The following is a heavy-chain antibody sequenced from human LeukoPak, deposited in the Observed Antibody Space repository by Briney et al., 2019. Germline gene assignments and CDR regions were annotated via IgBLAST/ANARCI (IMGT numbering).Heavy chain of an antibody. J-gene: IGHJ4*02. V-gene: IGHV3-64*01. Sequence: PGGSLRLSCAASGFTFSSYWMSWVRQAPGKGLEFVSAIGSTGGAASYANSVKGRFTVSRDNSKNTLYLQMGSLRAEDTALYYCARVMIRSGWNIDFWGQGTLVTVSS. CDR1: GFTFSSYW. CDR2: IGSTGGAA. D-gene: IGHD6-19*01. CDR3: ARVMIRSGWNIDF.